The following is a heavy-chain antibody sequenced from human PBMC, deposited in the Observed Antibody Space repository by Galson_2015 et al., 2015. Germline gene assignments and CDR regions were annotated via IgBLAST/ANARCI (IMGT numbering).Heavy chain of an antibody. CDR1: GYTFTSYD. D-gene: IGHD3-9*01. CDR3: ARGYYDILTGFSYFDC. J-gene: IGHJ4*02. Sequence: SVKVSCKASGYTFTSYDINWVRQATGQGLEWMGWMNPNSGNTGYAQKFQGRVTMTRNTSISTAYMELSSLRSEDTAVYYCARGYYDILTGFSYFDCWGQGTLFTVSS. CDR2: MNPNSGNT. V-gene: IGHV1-8*01.